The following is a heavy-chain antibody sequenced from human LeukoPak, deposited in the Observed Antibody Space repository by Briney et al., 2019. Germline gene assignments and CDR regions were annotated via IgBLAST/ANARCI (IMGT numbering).Heavy chain of an antibody. J-gene: IGHJ4*02. V-gene: IGHV4-59*08. CDR3: VGGYSGYDLGY. CDR2: IPYSGST. Sequence: PSETLSLTCTVSGGSISSYYWNWIRQPPGTGLEWIGYIPYSGSTIYNPSLKSRVAISLDTSKNQFSLKLSSVTAADTAVYYCVGGYSGYDLGYWGQGTLVTVSS. D-gene: IGHD5-12*01. CDR1: GGSISSYY.